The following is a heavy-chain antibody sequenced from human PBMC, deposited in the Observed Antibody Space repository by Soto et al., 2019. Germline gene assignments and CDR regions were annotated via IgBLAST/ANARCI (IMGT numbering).Heavy chain of an antibody. D-gene: IGHD6-13*01. V-gene: IGHV4-39*01. CDR1: GGSISSSSFY. CDR3: ARHFSSSWTYCYYYMDV. CDR2: IYYTGIT. J-gene: IGHJ6*03. Sequence: QVQLQESGPGLVKPSETLSLTCTASGGSISSSSFYWGWIRQPPGKGLEWIGSIYYTGITRNNPSLKSRVAISVDTSKNQFSLSLSSVTAADTAVYYCARHFSSSWTYCYYYMDVWGKGTTVTVSS.